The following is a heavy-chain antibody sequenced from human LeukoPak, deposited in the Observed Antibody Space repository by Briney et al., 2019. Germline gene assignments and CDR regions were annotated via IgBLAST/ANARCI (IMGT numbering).Heavy chain of an antibody. CDR2: ISSSSSYI. D-gene: IGHD3-10*01. V-gene: IGHV3-21*01. J-gene: IGHJ4*02. CDR3: ARDKGFGELLDPIFDY. CDR1: GFTFSSYS. Sequence: PGGSLRLSCAASGFTFSSYSMNWVRQAPGKGLEWVSSISSSSSYIYYADSVKGRFTISRDNAKNSLYMKMNSLRAEETAVYYCARDKGFGELLDPIFDYWGQGTLVTVSS.